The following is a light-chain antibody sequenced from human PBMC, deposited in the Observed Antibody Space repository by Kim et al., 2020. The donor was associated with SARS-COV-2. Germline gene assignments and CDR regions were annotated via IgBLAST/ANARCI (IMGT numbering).Light chain of an antibody. CDR1: SSDVGGYNY. V-gene: IGLV2-14*01. J-gene: IGLJ2*01. CDR2: DVS. Sequence: QSALTQPASVSGSPGQSITISCTGTSSDVGGYNYVSWYQQHPGKAPKLMIYDVSKRPSGVSNRFSGSKSSNTASLTISGLQAEDEADYYCSSYTSSSTSVVFGGGTQLTVL. CDR3: SSYTSSSTSVV.